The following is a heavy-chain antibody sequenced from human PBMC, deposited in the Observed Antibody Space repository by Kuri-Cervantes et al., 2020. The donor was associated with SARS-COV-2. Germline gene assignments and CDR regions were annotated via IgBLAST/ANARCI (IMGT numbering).Heavy chain of an antibody. CDR3: ATGDSGYFNY. D-gene: IGHD3-22*01. Sequence: LSLTCAASGFTFKNYGMHWVRRAPGKGLVWVSRIKTDGIYTNYADSVKGRFTISRDNAKNTLYLQMNSLRADDTAVYYCATGDSGYFNYWGQGTLVTVSS. CDR2: IKTDGIYT. V-gene: IGHV3-74*01. CDR1: GFTFKNYG. J-gene: IGHJ4*02.